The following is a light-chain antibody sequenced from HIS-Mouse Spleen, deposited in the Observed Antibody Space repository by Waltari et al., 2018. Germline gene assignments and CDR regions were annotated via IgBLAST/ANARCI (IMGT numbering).Light chain of an antibody. CDR2: EDS. CDR1: ALPKKS. V-gene: IGLV3-10*01. J-gene: IGLJ2*01. CDR3: YSTDSSGNHRV. Sequence: SYELTQPPSVSVSPGQTARITCSGDALPKKSAYWYQQKSGQAPVLVIYEDSKRPSGIPGRFSGSRSGTMATLTISGAQVEDEADYYCYSTDSSGNHRVFGGGTKLTVL.